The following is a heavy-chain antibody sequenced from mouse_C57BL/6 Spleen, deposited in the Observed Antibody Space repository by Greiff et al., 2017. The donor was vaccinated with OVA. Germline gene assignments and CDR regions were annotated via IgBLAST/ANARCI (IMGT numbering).Heavy chain of an antibody. CDR1: GYAFSSYW. D-gene: IGHD3-3*01. V-gene: IGHV1-80*01. Sequence: QVQLQQSGAELVKPGASVKISCKASGYAFSSYWMNWVKQRPGTGLEWIGQIYPGDGDTNYNGKFKGKATLTADKSSSTAYMQLSSLTSEDSAVYFCARDLGQEPPEAYWGQGTLVTVSA. CDR2: IYPGDGDT. J-gene: IGHJ3*01. CDR3: ARDLGQEPPEAY.